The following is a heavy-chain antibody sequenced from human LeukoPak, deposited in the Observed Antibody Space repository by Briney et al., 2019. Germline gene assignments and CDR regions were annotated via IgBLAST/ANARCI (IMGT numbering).Heavy chain of an antibody. V-gene: IGHV3-15*01. CDR1: GFTFGNAW. J-gene: IGHJ4*02. Sequence: GGSLRLSCAASGFTFGNAWMSWVRQAPGKGLEWVGRIKSKTDGGTTDYAAPVKGRFTISRDDSKNTLYLQMNSLKTEDTAVYYCTTPGSYQTHIDYWGQGTLVTVSS. CDR3: TTPGSYQTHIDY. CDR2: IKSKTDGGTT. D-gene: IGHD1-26*01.